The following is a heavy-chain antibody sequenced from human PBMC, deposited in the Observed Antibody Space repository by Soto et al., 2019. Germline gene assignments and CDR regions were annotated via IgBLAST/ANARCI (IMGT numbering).Heavy chain of an antibody. CDR2: IFYSGDT. CDR3: VGTGTTDDF. Sequence: VQLQGSGPGLVKPSQTLSLTCTVSGASVNTGDYYWSYIRQSPGKGLEWLGYIFYSGDTYYNPSLKSRATISRNTSRNQISLTLTSVTDADTAVYFCVGTGTTDDFWGQGTLVTVSS. D-gene: IGHD1-7*01. CDR1: GASVNTGDYY. J-gene: IGHJ1*01. V-gene: IGHV4-30-4*01.